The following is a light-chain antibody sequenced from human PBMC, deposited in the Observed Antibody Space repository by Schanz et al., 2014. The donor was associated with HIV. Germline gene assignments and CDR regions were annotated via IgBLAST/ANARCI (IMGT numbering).Light chain of an antibody. Sequence: EIVMTQSPATLSVSPGERATLSCRASQSVSSYLAWYQQKPGQAPRLLIYDASNRATGIPARFSGSGSGTDFTLTISSLEPEDFALYYCQQGGSWPLTFGGGTTVEIK. CDR1: QSVSSY. CDR2: DAS. J-gene: IGKJ4*01. CDR3: QQGGSWPLT. V-gene: IGKV3-11*01.